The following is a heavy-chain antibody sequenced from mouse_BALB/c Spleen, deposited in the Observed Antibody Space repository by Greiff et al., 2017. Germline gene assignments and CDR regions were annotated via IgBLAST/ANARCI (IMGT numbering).Heavy chain of an antibody. CDR2: IYPGDGDT. CDR1: GYTFTSYW. J-gene: IGHJ1*01. Sequence: VQLQQSGAELARPGASVKLSCKASGYTFTSYWMQWVKQRPGQGLEWIGAIYPGDGDTRYTQKFKGKATLTADKSSSTAYMQLSSLASEDSAVHYCARCYSDYWYFDVWGAGTTVTVSS. CDR3: ARCYSDYWYFDV. V-gene: IGHV1-87*01. D-gene: IGHD1-1*01.